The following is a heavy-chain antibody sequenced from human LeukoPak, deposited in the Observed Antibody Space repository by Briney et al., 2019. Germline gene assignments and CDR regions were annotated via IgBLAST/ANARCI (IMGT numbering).Heavy chain of an antibody. CDR2: TSRDGSAE. CDR3: AKDLYGSGWYNYFDP. D-gene: IGHD6-19*01. CDR1: GLTFRDYG. J-gene: IGHJ5*02. V-gene: IGHV3-30*18. Sequence: GGSLGLSCPAPGLTFRDYGRHWVAQAPGRGLGWLALTSRDGSAEYYGDSVRGRFTISRDNSKNTLYLQMNSLRPEDTAVYHCAKDLYGSGWYNYFDPWGQGALVTVSS.